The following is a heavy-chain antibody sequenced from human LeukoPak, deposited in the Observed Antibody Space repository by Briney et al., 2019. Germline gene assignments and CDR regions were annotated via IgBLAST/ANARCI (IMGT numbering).Heavy chain of an antibody. J-gene: IGHJ4*02. CDR2: IYHSGST. Sequence: SETLSLTCTVAGYSISSGYYWGWIRQPPGKGLEWIGSIYHSGSTYYNPSLKSRVTISVDTSKNQFSLKLSSVTAADTAVYYCATGGSWFGVHFDYLGQGTLVTVSS. V-gene: IGHV4-38-2*02. CDR3: ATGGSWFGVHFDY. D-gene: IGHD3-10*01. CDR1: GYSISSGYY.